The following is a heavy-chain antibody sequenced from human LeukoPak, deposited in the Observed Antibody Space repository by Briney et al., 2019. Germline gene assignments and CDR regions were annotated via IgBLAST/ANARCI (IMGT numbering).Heavy chain of an antibody. CDR1: GGSISSNY. V-gene: IGHV4-59*12. J-gene: IGHJ4*02. CDR2: ISYSGSP. D-gene: IGHD6-13*01. Sequence: KPSETLSLTCTVSGGSISSNYWSWIRQHPGKGLEWIGYISYSGSPYYNPSLKSRVTISVDTSRNQFSLKLSSVTAADTAVYYCVRDIAAAGGFDYWGQGTLVTVSS. CDR3: VRDIAAAGGFDY.